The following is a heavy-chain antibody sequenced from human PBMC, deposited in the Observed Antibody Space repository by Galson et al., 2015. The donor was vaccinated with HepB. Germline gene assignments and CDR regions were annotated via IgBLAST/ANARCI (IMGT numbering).Heavy chain of an antibody. CDR1: GYTFTSYG. D-gene: IGHD6-13*01. Sequence: SVKVSCKASGYTFTSYGISWVRQAPGQGLEWMGWISAYNGNTNYAQELQGRVTITTDTSTSTAYMELRSLRSDDTAVYYCARDGYSSSWYAGLHGMDVWGQGTTVTVSS. J-gene: IGHJ6*02. V-gene: IGHV1-18*04. CDR2: ISAYNGNT. CDR3: ARDGYSSSWYAGLHGMDV.